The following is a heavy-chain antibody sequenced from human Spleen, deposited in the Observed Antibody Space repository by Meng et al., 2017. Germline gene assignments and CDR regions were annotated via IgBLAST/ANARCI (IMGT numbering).Heavy chain of an antibody. CDR3: ARGPTTMAHDFDY. J-gene: IGHJ4*02. CDR2: IYHSGST. V-gene: IGHV4-59*12. CDR1: GDSISSYY. Sequence: QVQLQDSGPGLVKPSATLSLTCTVAGDSISSYYWSWIRQPPGKGLEWIGEIYHSGSTNYNPSLKSRVTISVDTSQNNLSLKLSSVTAADSAVYYCARGPTTMAHDFDYWGQGTLVTVSS. D-gene: IGHD4-11*01.